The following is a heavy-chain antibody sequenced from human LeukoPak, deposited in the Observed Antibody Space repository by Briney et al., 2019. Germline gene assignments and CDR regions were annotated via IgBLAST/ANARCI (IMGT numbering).Heavy chain of an antibody. Sequence: SETLSLTCTVSGGSISSYYWSWIRQPPGKGLEWIGSVDQSGSTYYNPSLKSRVTISLDTSKNQFSLKLSSVTAADTAVYYCARGKPSYGSGTFYRPLEPDYLDVWGKGTTVTVSS. D-gene: IGHD3-10*01. V-gene: IGHV4-59*08. CDR1: GGSISSYY. J-gene: IGHJ6*03. CDR3: ARGKPSYGSGTFYRPLEPDYLDV. CDR2: VDQSGST.